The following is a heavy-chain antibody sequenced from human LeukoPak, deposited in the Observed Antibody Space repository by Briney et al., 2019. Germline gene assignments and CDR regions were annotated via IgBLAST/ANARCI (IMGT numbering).Heavy chain of an antibody. CDR2: IKSKVDGGTT. CDR3: TTDAGYSSRWYNY. D-gene: IGHD6-13*01. V-gene: IGHV3-15*01. J-gene: IGHJ4*02. Sequence: EGSLRLSCAASGFTFTNAYMTWVRQAPGKGLEWVGRIKSKVDGGTTDYAAPVKGRFSISRDDSRNTVYLQMNSLRTEDTAVYYCTTDAGYSSRWYNYWGQGTLVTVAS. CDR1: GFTFTNAY.